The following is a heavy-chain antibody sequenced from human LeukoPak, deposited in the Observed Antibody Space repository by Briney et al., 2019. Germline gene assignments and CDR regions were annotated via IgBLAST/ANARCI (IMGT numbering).Heavy chain of an antibody. CDR1: GGSISSYY. Sequence: SETLFLTCTVSGGSISSYYWSWIRQPPGKGLEWIGYIYYSGSTNYNPSLKSRVTISVDTSKNQFSLKLSSVTAADTAVYYCARGNQNWNDIFFDYWGQGTLVTVSS. CDR3: ARGNQNWNDIFFDY. V-gene: IGHV4-59*01. CDR2: IYYSGST. D-gene: IGHD1-1*01. J-gene: IGHJ4*02.